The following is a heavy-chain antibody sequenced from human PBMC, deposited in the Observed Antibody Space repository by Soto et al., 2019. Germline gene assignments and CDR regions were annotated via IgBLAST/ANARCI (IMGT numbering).Heavy chain of an antibody. Sequence: QVHLVESGGGLVKPGGSLRLSCAASGFAFSAYYMSWIRQAPGKGLEWLSYISESGTTIYYADSVKGRFTISRDNAKNSLSLQMNSLRAEDTAVYYCTRSDYDTSGYTDYWGQGTLVTVSS. V-gene: IGHV3-11*01. CDR2: ISESGTTI. D-gene: IGHD3-22*01. CDR1: GFAFSAYY. J-gene: IGHJ4*02. CDR3: TRSDYDTSGYTDY.